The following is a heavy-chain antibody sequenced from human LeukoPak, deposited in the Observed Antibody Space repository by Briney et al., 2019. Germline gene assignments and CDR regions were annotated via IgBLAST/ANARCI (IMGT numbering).Heavy chain of an antibody. V-gene: IGHV4-59*06. CDR2: IYYSGST. Sequence: SETLSLTCTVSGGSISSYYWSWIRQPPGKGLEWIGYIYYSGSTYYNPSLKSRVTISVDTSKNQFSLKLSSVTAADTAVYYCARTDYSNYEPFDYWGQGTLVTVSS. CDR3: ARTDYSNYEPFDY. J-gene: IGHJ4*02. D-gene: IGHD4-11*01. CDR1: GGSISSYY.